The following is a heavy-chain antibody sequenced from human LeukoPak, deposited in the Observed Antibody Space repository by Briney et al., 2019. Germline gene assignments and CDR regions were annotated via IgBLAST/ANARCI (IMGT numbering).Heavy chain of an antibody. Sequence: PGGSLRLSCAASGFTFSGSAMHCVRQASGKGLEWVGRIRSKANSYATAYAASVKGRFIISRDNSKNRAYLQMNSLKTEDTAVYYCTSRFLVGAIDFDYWGQGTLVTVSS. D-gene: IGHD1-26*01. J-gene: IGHJ4*02. CDR3: TSRFLVGAIDFDY. CDR1: GFTFSGSA. V-gene: IGHV3-73*01. CDR2: IRSKANSYAT.